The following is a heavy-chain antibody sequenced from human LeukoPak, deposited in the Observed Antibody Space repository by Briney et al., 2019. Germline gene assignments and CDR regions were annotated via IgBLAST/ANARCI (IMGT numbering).Heavy chain of an antibody. Sequence: GESLNISCKASGYSFTTYWIGWVRQMPGKGLEWMGIIYPGDSDTRYSPSFQGQVTISAEESISTAYLQWSSLKASDSAMYYCARSASSSWYAGGDYWGQGILVTVSS. CDR2: IYPGDSDT. CDR1: GYSFTTYW. D-gene: IGHD6-13*01. CDR3: ARSASSSWYAGGDY. J-gene: IGHJ4*02. V-gene: IGHV5-51*01.